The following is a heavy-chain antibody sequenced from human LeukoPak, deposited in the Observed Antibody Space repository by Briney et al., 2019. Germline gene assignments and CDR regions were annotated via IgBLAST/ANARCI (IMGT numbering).Heavy chain of an antibody. D-gene: IGHD3-22*01. Sequence: EPGRSLRLSCTASGFTFGDYAMSWFRQAPGKGLEWVGFIRGKVYAGTTEYAASVKGRFTISRDDSRSIAYLQMNSLKTEDTAVYCCAAPYYDSSGYYSYFDYWGQGTLVTVSS. J-gene: IGHJ4*02. CDR3: AAPYYDSSGYYSYFDY. CDR1: GFTFGDYA. V-gene: IGHV3-49*03. CDR2: IRGKVYAGTT.